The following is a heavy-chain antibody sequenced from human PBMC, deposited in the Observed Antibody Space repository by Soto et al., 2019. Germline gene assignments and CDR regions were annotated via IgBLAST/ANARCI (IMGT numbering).Heavy chain of an antibody. CDR1: GGSITDYY. CDR3: GRAFAGFGSYCSSDL. J-gene: IGHJ2*01. Sequence: SETLSLTCAVSGGSITDYYWTWIRQPPGKGLEWIGYAYYSGSTHYNPSLKTRVTISVDTSEKQFSLRLRSVTAADTAVYYCGRAFAGFGSYCSSDLWGRYTLGT. D-gene: IGHD3-10*01. V-gene: IGHV4-59*01. CDR2: AYYSGST.